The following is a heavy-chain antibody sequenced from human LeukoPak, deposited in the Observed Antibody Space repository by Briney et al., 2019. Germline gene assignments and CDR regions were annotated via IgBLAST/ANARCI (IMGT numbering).Heavy chain of an antibody. CDR3: ARGAYCGGDCPLPLSLY. D-gene: IGHD2-21*01. CDR2: INSDGSST. V-gene: IGHV3-74*01. J-gene: IGHJ4*02. Sequence: GGSLRLSCAASGFTFSSYWMHCVRHAPGKGLVWVSRINSDGSSTTYADSVKGRFTISRDNAKNTLYLQMNSLRPEDTAVYYCARGAYCGGDCPLPLSLYWGQGTLVTVSS. CDR1: GFTFSSYW.